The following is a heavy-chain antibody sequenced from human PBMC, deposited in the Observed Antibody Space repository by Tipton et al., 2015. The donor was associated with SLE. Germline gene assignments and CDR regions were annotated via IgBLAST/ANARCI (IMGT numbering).Heavy chain of an antibody. V-gene: IGHV4-59*01. D-gene: IGHD1-26*01. Sequence: TLSLTCTVSGGSISSYYWSWIRQPPGKGLEWIGYIYYSGSTNYNPSLKSRVTISVDTSKNQFSLKLSSVTAADTAVYYCAREREDGSSLWGQGPLVAVSS. J-gene: IGHJ4*02. CDR2: IYYSGST. CDR3: AREREDGSSL. CDR1: GGSISSYY.